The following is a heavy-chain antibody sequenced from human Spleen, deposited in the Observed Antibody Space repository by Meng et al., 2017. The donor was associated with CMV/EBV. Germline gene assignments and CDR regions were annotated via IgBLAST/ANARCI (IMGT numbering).Heavy chain of an antibody. D-gene: IGHD2-2*02. CDR1: FTSYG. V-gene: IGHV1-18*01. J-gene: IGHJ5*02. CDR2: ISAYNGNT. Sequence: FTSYGISWVRQAPGQGLEWMGWISAYNGNTNYAQKLQGRVTMTTDTSTSTAYMELRSLRSDDTAVYYCARWGCSSTSCYTVPNNWFDPWGQGTLVTVSS. CDR3: ARWGCSSTSCYTVPNNWFDP.